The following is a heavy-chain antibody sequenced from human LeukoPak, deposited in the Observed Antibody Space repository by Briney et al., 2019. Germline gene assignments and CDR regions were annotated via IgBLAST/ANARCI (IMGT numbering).Heavy chain of an antibody. D-gene: IGHD3-10*01. CDR2: ISGSGGST. V-gene: IGHV3-23*01. Sequence: GGSLRLSCAASGFTFSSYAMSWVRQAPGKGLEWVSAISGSGGSTYYADSVKGRFTISRDNSKNTLYLQMNSLRAEDTAVYYCAKGMVPTTPYYYYGMDVWGQGTTVTVSS. J-gene: IGHJ6*02. CDR1: GFTFSSYA. CDR3: AKGMVPTTPYYYYGMDV.